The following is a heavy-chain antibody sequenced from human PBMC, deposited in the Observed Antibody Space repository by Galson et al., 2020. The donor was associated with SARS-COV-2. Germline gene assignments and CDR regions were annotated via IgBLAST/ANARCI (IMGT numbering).Heavy chain of an antibody. CDR2: IDHSVST. D-gene: IGHD2-15*01. Sequence: SETLSLTCAVYGGSFSGYYWSWIRRPPGKGLEWIGEIDHSVSTNYNPSLKSRVTISVDTSKNQFSLKLSSVTAADTAVYYCARGLDGGGGYWSFVLWGRGPLVTVSS. CDR1: GGSFSGYY. V-gene: IGHV4-34*01. CDR3: ARGLDGGGGYWSFVL. J-gene: IGHJ2*01.